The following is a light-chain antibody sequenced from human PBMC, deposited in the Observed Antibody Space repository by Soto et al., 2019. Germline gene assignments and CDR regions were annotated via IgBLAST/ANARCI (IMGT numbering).Light chain of an antibody. Sequence: QSVLNQHAAVSGSPGQSVTIACTGTSSDVGGNKYVSWYQQRPGKAPKVMIYEVTNRPSGVSNRFSGSKSGNTASLTISGLQAEDEADYYCSSYTTTNSVVFGGGTKLTVL. CDR2: EVT. CDR3: SSYTTTNSVV. CDR1: SSDVGGNKY. V-gene: IGLV2-14*01. J-gene: IGLJ2*01.